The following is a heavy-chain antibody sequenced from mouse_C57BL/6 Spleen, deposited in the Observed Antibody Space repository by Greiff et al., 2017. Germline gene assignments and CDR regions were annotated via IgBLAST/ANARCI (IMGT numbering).Heavy chain of an antibody. CDR1: GFNIKDYY. Sequence: VHVKQSGAELVRPGASVKLSCTASGFNIKDYYMHWVKQRPEQGLEWIGRIDPEDGDTEYAPKFQGKATVTADTSSNTAYLQLSSLTSEDTAVYYCTRITTVVATDWYFDVWGTGTTVTVSS. CDR2: IDPEDGDT. D-gene: IGHD1-1*01. J-gene: IGHJ1*03. CDR3: TRITTVVATDWYFDV. V-gene: IGHV14-1*01.